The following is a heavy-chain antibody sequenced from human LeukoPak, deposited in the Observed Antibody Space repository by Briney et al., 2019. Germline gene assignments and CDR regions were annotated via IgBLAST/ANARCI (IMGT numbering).Heavy chain of an antibody. CDR2: IYYSGST. V-gene: IGHV4-59*12. D-gene: IGHD2-2*01. Sequence: PSETLSLTCTVSGGSISSYYWSWIRQPPGKGLEWIGYIYYSGSTNYNPSLKSRVTISVDTSKNQFSLKLSSVTAADTAVYYCARDSVVPAPGATVSAFDIWGQGTMVTVSS. J-gene: IGHJ3*02. CDR1: GGSISSYY. CDR3: ARDSVVPAPGATVSAFDI.